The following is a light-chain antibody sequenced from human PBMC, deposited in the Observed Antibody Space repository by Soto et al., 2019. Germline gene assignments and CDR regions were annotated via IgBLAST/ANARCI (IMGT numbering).Light chain of an antibody. CDR1: QGISSY. V-gene: IGKV1-9*01. CDR3: QQLNSYPIT. CDR2: AAS. J-gene: IGKJ4*01. Sequence: EIQLTQSPTFLSATVGDRVTSTYLASQGISSYLAWYQQKPGKAPKLLIYAASTLQSGVPSRFSGSGSGTEFTLTIISLQPEDFATYYCQQLNSYPITFGGGTKVDIK.